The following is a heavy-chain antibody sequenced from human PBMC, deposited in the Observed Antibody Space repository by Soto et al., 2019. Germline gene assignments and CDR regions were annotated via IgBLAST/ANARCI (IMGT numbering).Heavy chain of an antibody. Sequence: ASVKVSCKASGYTFTNYGISWVRQAPGQGLEWMGWISAYNGNTKYAQKLQGRVTMTADKSTSTAYMELSSLRSEDTAIYYCASSYGSGYRAFDYWGQGALVTVSS. CDR1: GYTFTNYG. D-gene: IGHD3-10*01. J-gene: IGHJ4*02. CDR3: ASSYGSGYRAFDY. CDR2: ISAYNGNT. V-gene: IGHV1-18*01.